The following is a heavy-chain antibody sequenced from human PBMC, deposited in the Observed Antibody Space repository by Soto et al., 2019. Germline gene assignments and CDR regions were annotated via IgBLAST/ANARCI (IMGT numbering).Heavy chain of an antibody. Sequence: QVQLVQSGAEEKKPGASVKVSCKASGYTFTSYAMHWVRQAPGQRLEWMGWSNAGNGNTKYSQKFQGRVTITRDTSASTAYRELSSLRSEDTAVYYCARAWVVVTAPDYWGQGTLVTVSS. J-gene: IGHJ4*02. CDR1: GYTFTSYA. CDR2: SNAGNGNT. V-gene: IGHV1-3*05. D-gene: IGHD2-21*02. CDR3: ARAWVVVTAPDY.